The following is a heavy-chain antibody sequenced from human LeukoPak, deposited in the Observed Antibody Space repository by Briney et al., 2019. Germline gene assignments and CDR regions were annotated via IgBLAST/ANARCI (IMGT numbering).Heavy chain of an antibody. CDR3: AKGRIVGATSFDY. CDR2: ISNDGGRT. V-gene: IGHV3-23*01. Sequence: GGSLRLSCAASGFSVSNYDMSWVRQAPGKGLEWVSGISNDGGRTYYADSVKGRLTISRDNSKNSLYLQMNSLRVEDTAVYYCAKGRIVGATSFDYWGQGSIVTVSS. D-gene: IGHD1-26*01. CDR1: GFSVSNYD. J-gene: IGHJ4*02.